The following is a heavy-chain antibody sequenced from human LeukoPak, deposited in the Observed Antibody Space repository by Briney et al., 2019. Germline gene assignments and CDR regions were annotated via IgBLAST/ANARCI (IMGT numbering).Heavy chain of an antibody. CDR3: ARAMSIAARLQTIFDY. D-gene: IGHD6-6*01. Sequence: SQSLSLACTVSGGSISSSSYCWGWIRQPPGKGPESFVGIYDSGSTYYHPSLKTPVPISVDTSKNQFSLKLSSVTAPDSADVYCARAMSIAARLQTIFDYWGQGTLVPVS. J-gene: IGHJ4*02. V-gene: IGHV4-39*07. CDR1: GGSISSSSYC. CDR2: IYDSGST.